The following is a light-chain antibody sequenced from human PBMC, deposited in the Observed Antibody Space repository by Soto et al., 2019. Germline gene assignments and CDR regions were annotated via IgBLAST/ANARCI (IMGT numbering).Light chain of an antibody. V-gene: IGKV3-20*01. J-gene: IGKJ3*01. CDR1: QSVSSNY. CDR3: QQYGSTPFT. CDR2: GAS. Sequence: EIVVTQSPGTLSLSPGERATLSCRASQSVSSNYLAWYQQKSGQAPRLLIYGASSRASDIPDRFSGSGSGTDFTLIISRLEPEDFAMYYCQQYGSTPFTVRRGTKLDVK.